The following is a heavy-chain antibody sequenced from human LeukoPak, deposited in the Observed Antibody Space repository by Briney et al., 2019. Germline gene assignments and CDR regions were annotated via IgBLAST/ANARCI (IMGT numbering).Heavy chain of an antibody. J-gene: IGHJ4*02. D-gene: IGHD3-10*01. CDR1: GFTFSSYS. V-gene: IGHV3-21*01. CDR3: ARDGRGDWTFDY. Sequence: GGSLRLSCAASGFTFSSYSMNWVRQAPGKGLEWVSSISSSSSYIYYADSVKGRFTISRDNAKNSLYLQMNSLRAEDTAVYYCARDGRGDWTFDYWGQGTLVTVSS. CDR2: ISSSSSYI.